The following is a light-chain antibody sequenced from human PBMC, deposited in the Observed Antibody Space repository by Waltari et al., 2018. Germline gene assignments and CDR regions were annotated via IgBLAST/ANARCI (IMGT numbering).Light chain of an antibody. CDR2: WAS. CDR1: QSVLYSSINKNY. Sequence: DIVMTQSPDSLAVSLGERATINCKSSQSVLYSSINKNYLAWYQQKPGQPPKLLISWASTRESGVPDRFTGSGSGTDFTLTISSLQAEDVAVYYCQQYFSAPLTFGGGTKVEIK. J-gene: IGKJ4*01. CDR3: QQYFSAPLT. V-gene: IGKV4-1*01.